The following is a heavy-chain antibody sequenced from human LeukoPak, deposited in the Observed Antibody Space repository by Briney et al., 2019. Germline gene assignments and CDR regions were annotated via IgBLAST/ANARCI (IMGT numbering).Heavy chain of an antibody. CDR1: GFTFSSYW. D-gene: IGHD3-10*01. V-gene: IGHV3-7*01. CDR3: ARGFRALDY. Sequence: GGSLRLSCAASGFTFSSYWMTWVRQAPGKGLEWVANIKQDGSEKYYVDSAKGRFTISRDNAKNSLYLQMNSLSAEDTAVYYCARGFRALDYWGQGTLVTVSS. J-gene: IGHJ4*02. CDR2: IKQDGSEK.